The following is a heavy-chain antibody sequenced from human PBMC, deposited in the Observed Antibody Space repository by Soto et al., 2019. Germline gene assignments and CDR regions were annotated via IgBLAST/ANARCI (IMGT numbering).Heavy chain of an antibody. CDR2: ISSSGSTI. D-gene: IGHD3-22*01. Sequence: GGSLRLSCAASGFTFSSYEMNWVRQAPGKGLEWVSYISSSGSTIYYADSVKGRFTISRDNAKNSLYLQMNSLRAEDTAVYYCARDRVIGEDYGMDVWGQGTTVTVSS. CDR3: ARDRVIGEDYGMDV. J-gene: IGHJ6*02. CDR1: GFTFSSYE. V-gene: IGHV3-48*03.